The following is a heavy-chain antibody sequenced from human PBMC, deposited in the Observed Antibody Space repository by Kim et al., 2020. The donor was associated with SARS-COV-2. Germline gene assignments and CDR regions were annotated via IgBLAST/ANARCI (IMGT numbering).Heavy chain of an antibody. CDR2: IRDKAHSYTT. D-gene: IGHD6-19*01. V-gene: IGHV3-72*01. CDR3: ARARKYGSGCEFDY. CDR1: GFTLSDHY. J-gene: IGHJ4*01. Sequence: GGSLRLSCAASGFTLSDHYMDWVRQAPGKGLEWVGSIRDKAHSYTTAYAASVKGRFTISSDVSANSLFLQMNGLKTEYTALYYCARARKYGSGCEFDYWG.